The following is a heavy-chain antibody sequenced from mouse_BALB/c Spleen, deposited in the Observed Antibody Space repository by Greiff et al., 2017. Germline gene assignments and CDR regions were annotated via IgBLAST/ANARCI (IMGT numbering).Heavy chain of an antibody. CDR2: ISSGGGST. D-gene: IGHD4-1*01. Sequence: EVKVEESGGGLVKPGGSLKLSCAASGFAFSSYDMSWVRQTPEKRLEWVAYISSGGGSTYYPDTVKGRFTISRDNAKNTLYLQMSSLKSEDTAMYYCARNWEAMDYWGQGTSVTVSS. CDR3: ARNWEAMDY. CDR1: GFAFSSYD. J-gene: IGHJ4*01. V-gene: IGHV5-12-1*01.